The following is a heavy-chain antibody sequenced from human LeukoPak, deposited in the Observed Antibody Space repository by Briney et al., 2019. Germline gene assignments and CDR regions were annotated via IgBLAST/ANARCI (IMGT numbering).Heavy chain of an antibody. J-gene: IGHJ4*02. CDR1: GFSFSNYA. V-gene: IGHV3-23*01. CDR2: ISGSGGTT. Sequence: GGPLRPSFAASGFSFSNYAVSWVRQAPGKGREWVSGISGSGGTTYYADSVTGRFTIFRDNSDNTLYLQMNSLRAEDTALYYCAKGIHNSGYYPYDYWGQGTLVTVSS. D-gene: IGHD3-22*01. CDR3: AKGIHNSGYYPYDY.